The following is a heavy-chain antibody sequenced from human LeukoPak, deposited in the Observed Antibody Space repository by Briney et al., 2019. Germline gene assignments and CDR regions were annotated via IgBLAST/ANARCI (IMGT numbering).Heavy chain of an antibody. J-gene: IGHJ6*02. CDR1: GFSLSAYG. CDR2: IWYDGTSK. CDR3: ARDRPPGGYYYYGMDV. Sequence: GRSLRLSCAASGFSLSAYGVHWVRQAPGKGLEWVAVIWYDGTSKDYADSVKGRFTFSRDNSKNTLYLQMNSLTVEDTAVYYCARDRPPGGYYYYGMDVWGQGTTVTVSS. V-gene: IGHV3-33*01.